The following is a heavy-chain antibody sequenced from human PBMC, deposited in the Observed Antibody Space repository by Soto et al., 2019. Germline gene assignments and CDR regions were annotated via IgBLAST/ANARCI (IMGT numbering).Heavy chain of an antibody. CDR2: IICSGVST. Sequence: VVSLILSCVASGVTFSNFSMTWFRQAPGKGLEWVSAIIICSGVSTYYADSAKGRFTISRDNSKNTLYLQMNTLTADDTAVYYCAKDGSSGGRYKSVIAIRKDYWGQGTLVTVSS. CDR1: GVTFSNFS. CDR3: AKDGSSGGRYKSVIAIRKDY. J-gene: IGHJ4*02. D-gene: IGHD2-15*01. V-gene: IGHV3-23*01.